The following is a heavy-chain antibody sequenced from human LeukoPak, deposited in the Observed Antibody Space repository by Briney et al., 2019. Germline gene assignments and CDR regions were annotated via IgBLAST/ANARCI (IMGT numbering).Heavy chain of an antibody. CDR2: FDPEDGET. D-gene: IGHD6-13*01. CDR1: GYTLTELS. Sequence: ASVKVSCKVSGYTLTELSMHWVRQAPGKGLEWMGGFDPEDGETIYAQKFQGRVTMTEDTSTDTAYMELSRLRSDDTAVYYCARDFWSIAGAGPGFDPWGQGTLVIVSS. CDR3: ARDFWSIAGAGPGFDP. V-gene: IGHV1-24*01. J-gene: IGHJ5*02.